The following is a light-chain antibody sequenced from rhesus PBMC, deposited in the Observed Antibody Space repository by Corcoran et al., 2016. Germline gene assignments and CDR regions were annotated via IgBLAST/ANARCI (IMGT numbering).Light chain of an antibody. V-gene: IGLV2-23*01. CDR2: DVR. CDR1: SSDIGDYKY. CDR3: SSYAGNKTYI. Sequence: QAGLTQPPSVSGSPGQSVTISCTGTSSDIGDYKYVSWYQQHPGKAPKVMIYDVRKRPSGVSARFSGSKSGNTASLTISGLQTEDEADYYSSSYAGNKTYIFGAGTRLTVL. J-gene: IGLJ1*01.